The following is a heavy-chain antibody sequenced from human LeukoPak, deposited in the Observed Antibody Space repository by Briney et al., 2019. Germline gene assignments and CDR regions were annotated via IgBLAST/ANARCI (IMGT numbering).Heavy chain of an antibody. D-gene: IGHD3-22*01. V-gene: IGHV3-21*05. Sequence: GGSLRLSCAASGFTFSGSTMNWVRQAPGKGLEWVSYISSSSSYIYYADSVKGRFTISRDNAKNSLYLQMNSLRAEDTAVYYCARDLGSSGYLWGQGTLVTVSS. J-gene: IGHJ4*02. CDR1: GFTFSGST. CDR2: ISSSSSYI. CDR3: ARDLGSSGYL.